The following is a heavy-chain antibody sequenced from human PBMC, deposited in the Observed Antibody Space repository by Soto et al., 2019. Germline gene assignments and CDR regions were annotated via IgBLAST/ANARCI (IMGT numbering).Heavy chain of an antibody. CDR3: ARHRVMVRGRFGWFDP. D-gene: IGHD3-10*01. CDR2: IYYSGST. Sequence: SETLSLTCTVSGGSISSSSYYWGWIRQPPGKGLEWIGSIYYSGSTYYNPSLKSRVTISVDTSKNQFSLKLSSVTAADTAVYYCARHRVMVRGRFGWFDPWGQGTLVTVSS. J-gene: IGHJ5*02. CDR1: GGSISSSSYY. V-gene: IGHV4-39*01.